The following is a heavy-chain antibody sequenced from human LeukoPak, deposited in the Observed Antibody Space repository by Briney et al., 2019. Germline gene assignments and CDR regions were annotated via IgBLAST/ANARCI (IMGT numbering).Heavy chain of an antibody. CDR3: ARRAYYDSSGYSPTSGYFDL. D-gene: IGHD3-16*01. CDR2: MYSNGIT. Sequence: SDTLSLTCTVSGGSIFSYYWNWIRQPPGKGLEWIGYMYSNGITNYSPSLRSRGSISIATSKTQFSLRLTSVAAADTAIYYCARRAYYDSSGYSPTSGYFDLWGRGTLVTVSS. J-gene: IGHJ2*01. CDR1: GGSIFSYY. V-gene: IGHV4-4*08.